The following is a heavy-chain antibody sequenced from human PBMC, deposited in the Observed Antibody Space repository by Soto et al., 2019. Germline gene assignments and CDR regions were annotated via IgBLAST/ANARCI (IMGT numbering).Heavy chain of an antibody. CDR2: INHSGST. CDR3: ASDTYCSGGSCTGY. J-gene: IGHJ4*02. CDR1: GGSFSGYY. V-gene: IGHV4-34*01. D-gene: IGHD2-15*01. Sequence: PSETLSLTCAVYGGSFSGYYWSWVRQPPGEGLEWIGEINHSGSTSYNPSLKSRVTISVDTSKNQFSLKLSSVTAADTAVYYCASDTYCSGGSCTGYWGQGTLVTVSS.